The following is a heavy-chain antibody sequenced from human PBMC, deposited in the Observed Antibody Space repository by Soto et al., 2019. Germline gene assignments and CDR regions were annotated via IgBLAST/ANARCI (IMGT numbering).Heavy chain of an antibody. Sequence: GGSLRLSCAASGFTFSNYAMSWVRQAPGKGLEWVSAISGSGGSTYYADSVKGRFTISRDNSKNTLYLQMNSLRAEDTAVYYCAKYPIVVPAAPTIFDFWGQGTLVTVSS. CDR3: AKYPIVVPAAPTIFDF. V-gene: IGHV3-23*01. CDR1: GFTFSNYA. D-gene: IGHD2-2*01. J-gene: IGHJ4*02. CDR2: ISGSGGST.